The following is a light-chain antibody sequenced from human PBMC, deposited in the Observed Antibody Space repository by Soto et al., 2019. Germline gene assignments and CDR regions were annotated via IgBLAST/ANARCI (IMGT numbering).Light chain of an antibody. CDR2: DAS. CDR1: QSVSTFY. J-gene: IGKJ1*01. V-gene: IGKV3D-20*02. CDR3: QQRSRWPVT. Sequence: EILLTQSPGSLSLSPWERATLSCRASQSVSTFYLAWYQQKPGQAPRLLIYDASNRATGIPVRFSGSGSETNFTLTISSLEPEDFAVYYCQQRSRWPVTFGQGTKVDI.